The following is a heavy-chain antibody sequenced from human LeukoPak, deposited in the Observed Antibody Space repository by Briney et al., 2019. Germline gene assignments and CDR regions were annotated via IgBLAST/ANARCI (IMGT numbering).Heavy chain of an antibody. V-gene: IGHV4-34*01. CDR3: ARRAPYSSSWYWWFDP. J-gene: IGHJ5*02. D-gene: IGHD6-13*01. Sequence: SEALSLTCAVYGGSFSGYYWSWIRQPPGKGLEWIGEINHSGSTNYNPSLKSRVTISVDTSKNQFSLKLSSVTAADTAVHYCARRAPYSSSWYWWFDPWGQGTLVTVSS. CDR1: GGSFSGYY. CDR2: INHSGST.